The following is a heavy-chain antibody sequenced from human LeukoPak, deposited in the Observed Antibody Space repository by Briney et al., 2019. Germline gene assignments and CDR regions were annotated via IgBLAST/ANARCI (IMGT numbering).Heavy chain of an antibody. D-gene: IGHD4-11*01. Sequence: SETLSLTCTVSGGSISINSYYWGWIRQPPGKGLEWIANIYYTGTTYYSPSLKSRVTISVDTSKNQFSLKLSSVTAADTAVYYCAREGHDYSNSWFDPWGQGTLVTVSS. CDR1: GGSISINSYY. J-gene: IGHJ5*02. CDR2: IYYTGTT. CDR3: AREGHDYSNSWFDP. V-gene: IGHV4-39*02.